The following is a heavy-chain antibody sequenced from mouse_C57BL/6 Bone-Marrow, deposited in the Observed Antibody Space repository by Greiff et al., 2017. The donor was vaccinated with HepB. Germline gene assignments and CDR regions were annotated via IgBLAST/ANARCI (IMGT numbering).Heavy chain of an antibody. Sequence: EVMLVESGPGMVKPSQSLSLTCTVTGYSITSGYDWHWIRHFPGNKLEWMGYISYSGSTNYNPSLKSRISITHDTSKNHFFLKLNSVTTEDTATYYCARDYGSSSWFAYWGQGTLVTVSA. J-gene: IGHJ3*01. CDR3: ARDYGSSSWFAY. CDR2: ISYSGST. V-gene: IGHV3-1*01. D-gene: IGHD1-1*01. CDR1: GYSITSGYD.